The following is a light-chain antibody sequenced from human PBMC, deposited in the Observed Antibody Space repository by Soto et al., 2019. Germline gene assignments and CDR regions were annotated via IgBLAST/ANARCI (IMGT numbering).Light chain of an antibody. Sequence: EIVLTQSPGTLSLSPGERATLSCRASQSVTANYLAWYQQRPGQAPRLLIYAASIGATGVPDRFSGSGSGTDFTLTISRLEPEDFAVYYCLQYGVPLWTFGQGTTVEIK. J-gene: IGKJ1*01. CDR1: QSVTANY. CDR2: AAS. CDR3: LQYGVPLWT. V-gene: IGKV3-20*01.